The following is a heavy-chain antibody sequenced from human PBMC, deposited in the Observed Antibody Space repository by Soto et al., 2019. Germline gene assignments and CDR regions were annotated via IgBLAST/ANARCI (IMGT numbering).Heavy chain of an antibody. J-gene: IGHJ6*02. CDR1: GGTFSSYA. Sequence: QVQLVHSGAEVKKPGSSVKVSCKASGGTFSSYAISWVRQAPGQGLEWMGGIIPIFGTANYAQKFQGRVTITADESTSTADMELSRLRSEDTAVYYCARDRTTMVRGVYGMDVWGQGTTVTVSS. D-gene: IGHD3-10*01. V-gene: IGHV1-69*01. CDR2: IIPIFGTA. CDR3: ARDRTTMVRGVYGMDV.